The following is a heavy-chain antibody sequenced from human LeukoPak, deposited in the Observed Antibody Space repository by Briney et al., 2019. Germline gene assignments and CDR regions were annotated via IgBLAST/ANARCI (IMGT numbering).Heavy chain of an antibody. CDR2: ISSSSSYI. V-gene: IGHV3-21*04. Sequence: GGSLRLSCAASGFTFSSYSMNWVRQAPGKGLGWVSSISSSSSYIYYADSVKGRFTISRDNAKNSLYLQMNSLRAEDTAVYYCAQEGSYCGGDCYSDYWGQGTLVTVSS. J-gene: IGHJ4*02. CDR3: AQEGSYCGGDCYSDY. D-gene: IGHD2-21*02. CDR1: GFTFSSYS.